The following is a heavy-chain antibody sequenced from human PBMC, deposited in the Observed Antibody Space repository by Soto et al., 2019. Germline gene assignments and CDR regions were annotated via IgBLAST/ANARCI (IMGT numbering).Heavy chain of an antibody. J-gene: IGHJ5*02. CDR1: GFTFSTYW. Sequence: EVQLVESGGGLVQPGGSLRLSCAASGFTFSTYWMHWVRQAPGKGLVWVSRIKSDGTSTSYADSVKGRFTISRDNAKKTLYLQMNSLRAEDTAVYYCARDRNYGGNCFDPWGQGTLVTVSS. CDR2: IKSDGTST. V-gene: IGHV3-74*01. D-gene: IGHD4-17*01. CDR3: ARDRNYGGNCFDP.